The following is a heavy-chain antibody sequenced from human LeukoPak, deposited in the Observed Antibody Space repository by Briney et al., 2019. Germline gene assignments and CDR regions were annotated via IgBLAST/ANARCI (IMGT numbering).Heavy chain of an antibody. CDR3: ARAPSYEILGWLSFDY. Sequence: ASVKVSCKASGYTFTGYYMHWVRQAPGQGLEWMGWINPNSGGTNYAQKFQGRVTMTRDTSISTAYMELSRLRSDDTAVYYCARAPSYEILGWLSFDYWGQGTLVTVSS. CDR2: INPNSGGT. CDR1: GYTFTGYY. J-gene: IGHJ4*02. D-gene: IGHD3-3*01. V-gene: IGHV1-2*02.